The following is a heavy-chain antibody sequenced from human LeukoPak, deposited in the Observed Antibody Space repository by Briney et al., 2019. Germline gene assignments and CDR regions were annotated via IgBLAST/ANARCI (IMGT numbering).Heavy chain of an antibody. D-gene: IGHD6-19*01. CDR1: GGSISSYY. J-gene: IGHJ5*02. CDR2: IYTSGST. V-gene: IGHV4-4*07. CDR3: ARHVRKRGIAVAGTPGWFDP. Sequence: SETLSLTCTVSGGSISSYYWSWIRQPAGKGLEWIGRIYTSGSTFYSPSLKSRVTISVDTSKNQFSLKLSSVTAADTAMYYCARHVRKRGIAVAGTPGWFDPWGQGTLVTVSS.